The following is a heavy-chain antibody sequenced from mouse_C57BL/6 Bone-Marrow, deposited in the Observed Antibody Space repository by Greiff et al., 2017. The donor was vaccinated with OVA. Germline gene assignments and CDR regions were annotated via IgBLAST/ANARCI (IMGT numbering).Heavy chain of an antibody. CDR3: ARQGGNYEGWYFDV. CDR2: ISNGGGST. V-gene: IGHV5-12*01. CDR1: GFTFSDYY. J-gene: IGHJ1*03. Sequence: EVKLQESGGGLVQPGGSLKLSCAASGFTFSDYYMYWVRQTPEKRLEWVAYISNGGGSTYYPDTVKGRFTISRDNAKNTLYLQMSRLKSEDTAMYYCARQGGNYEGWYFDVWGTGTTVTVSS. D-gene: IGHD2-1*01.